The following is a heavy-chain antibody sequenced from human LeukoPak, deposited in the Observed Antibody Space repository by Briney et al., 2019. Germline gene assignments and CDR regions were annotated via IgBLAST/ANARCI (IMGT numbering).Heavy chain of an antibody. CDR2: IIPIFGTA. Sequence: SVKVSCKASGGTFSSYAISWVRQAPGQGLEWMGGIIPIFGTANYAQKFQGRVTITADESTSTAYMELSSLRSEDTAVYYCAREVGTAMALPNWPYFDYWSQGTLVTVSS. CDR3: AREVGTAMALPNWPYFDY. CDR1: GGTFSSYA. J-gene: IGHJ4*02. D-gene: IGHD5-18*01. V-gene: IGHV1-69*13.